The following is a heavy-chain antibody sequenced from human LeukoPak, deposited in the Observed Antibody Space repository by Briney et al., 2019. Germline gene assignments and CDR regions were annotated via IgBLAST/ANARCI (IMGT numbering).Heavy chain of an antibody. CDR1: GGSISSSSYY. D-gene: IGHD3-3*01. J-gene: IGHJ2*01. CDR2: IYYSGSI. Sequence: SETLSLTCTVSGGSISSSSYYWGWIRQPPGKGLEWIGSIYYSGSIYYNPSLKSRVTTSVDTSKNQFSLKLSSVTAADTAVYYCARAARRATIFGVGRWYFDLWGRGTLVTVSS. V-gene: IGHV4-39*07. CDR3: ARAARRATIFGVGRWYFDL.